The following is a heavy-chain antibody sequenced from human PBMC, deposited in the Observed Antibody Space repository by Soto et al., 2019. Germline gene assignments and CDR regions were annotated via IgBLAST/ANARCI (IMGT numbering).Heavy chain of an antibody. Sequence: EVQLVESGGGLVKPGGSLRLSCAASGFTFSNAWMNWVRQAPGKGLEWVCRIKSKTDGGTTDYAEPVKGRFTISRDDSKNTLYLQMNSMKTEDTAVYYCNTGLVADIVWGYYFDYWGQGTLVNVSS. CDR1: GFTFSNAW. J-gene: IGHJ4*02. CDR3: NTGLVADIVWGYYFDY. D-gene: IGHD2-15*01. CDR2: IKSKTDGGTT. V-gene: IGHV3-15*07.